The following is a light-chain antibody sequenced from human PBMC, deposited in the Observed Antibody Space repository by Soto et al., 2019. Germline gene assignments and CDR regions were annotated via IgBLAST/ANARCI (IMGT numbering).Light chain of an antibody. V-gene: IGKV3-15*01. J-gene: IGKJ1*01. CDR1: QSFSSN. CDR2: DAS. CDR3: QQYNNWPWT. Sequence: EIVMTQSPATLSVSPGERATLSCRASQSFSSNLAWYQQKPGQAPTLLIYDASTRATGIPARFSGSGSGADFTLTISSLQSEDFAIYYCQQYNNWPWTFGQGTKVDIK.